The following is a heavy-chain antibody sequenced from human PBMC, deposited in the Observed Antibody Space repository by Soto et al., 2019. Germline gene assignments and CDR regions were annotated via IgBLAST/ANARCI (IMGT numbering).Heavy chain of an antibody. V-gene: IGHV2-5*02. CDR1: GGLLRPSSMG. Sequence: SGPSLVKPPPTLTPTCAFSGGLLRPSSMGVGWVSRPPGKALEWVALIYWDDELRYSPSLKSRVSITKDTSKNQVLLTMTNMDPADTATYYCAHLTSENRYFSAGYFDYWGQGTPVTVSS. CDR3: AHLTSENRYFSAGYFDY. J-gene: IGHJ4*02. D-gene: IGHD4-17*01. CDR2: IYWDDEL.